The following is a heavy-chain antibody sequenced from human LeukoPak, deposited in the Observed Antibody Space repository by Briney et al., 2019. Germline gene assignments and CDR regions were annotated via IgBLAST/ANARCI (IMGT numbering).Heavy chain of an antibody. D-gene: IGHD3-10*01. CDR1: GFTFSSYG. Sequence: PGGSLRLSCAASGFTFSSYGMRWVRQAPGKGLEWVAVIWYDGSNKYYADSVKGRFTISRDNSKNTLYLQMNSLRAEDTAVYYCARDTHDYYGSGSFLNWGQGTLVTVSS. J-gene: IGHJ4*02. CDR3: ARDTHDYYGSGSFLN. CDR2: IWYDGSNK. V-gene: IGHV3-33*01.